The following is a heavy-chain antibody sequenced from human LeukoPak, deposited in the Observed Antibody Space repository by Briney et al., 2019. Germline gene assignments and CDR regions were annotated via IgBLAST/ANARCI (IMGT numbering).Heavy chain of an antibody. V-gene: IGHV3-30*04. CDR1: GFSFSDHS. J-gene: IGHJ4*02. D-gene: IGHD1-7*01. Sequence: PGGSLILSCAASGFSFSDHSMHWVRQAPGKGLGWVTVISYDGSDKFYTDSVKGRFLISRDNSKNTLYLQMSSLKTEDTAVYYCTSGPLTGTTNYWGQGTLVTVSS. CDR3: TSGPLTGTTNY. CDR2: ISYDGSDK.